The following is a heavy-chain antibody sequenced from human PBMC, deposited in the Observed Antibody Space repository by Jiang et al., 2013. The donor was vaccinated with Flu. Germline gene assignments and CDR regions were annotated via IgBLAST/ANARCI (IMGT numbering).Heavy chain of an antibody. Sequence: SVKVSCKASGYTFTSYYMHWVRQAPGQGLEWMGIINPSGGSTSYAQKFQGRVTMTRDTSTSTVYMELSSLRSEDTAVHYCARSEKEPIAARPFDYWGQGTLVTVSS. CDR2: INPSGGST. CDR3: ARSEKEPIAARPFDY. D-gene: IGHD6-6*01. V-gene: IGHV1-46*01. CDR1: GYTFTSYY. J-gene: IGHJ4*02.